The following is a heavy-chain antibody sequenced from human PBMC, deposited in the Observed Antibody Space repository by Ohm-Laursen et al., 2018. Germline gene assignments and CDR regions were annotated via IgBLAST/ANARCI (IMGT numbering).Heavy chain of an antibody. J-gene: IGHJ4*02. CDR1: GFTFSSYA. V-gene: IGHV3-49*03. CDR3: TRGGLVVVRFDY. D-gene: IGHD3-22*01. CDR2: IRSKAYGGTT. Sequence: SLRLSCAASGFTFSSYAMSWFRQAPGKGLEWVGFIRSKAYGGTTEYAASVKGRFTISRDDSKSIAYLQMNSLKTEDTAVYYCTRGGLVVVRFDYWGQGTLVTVSS.